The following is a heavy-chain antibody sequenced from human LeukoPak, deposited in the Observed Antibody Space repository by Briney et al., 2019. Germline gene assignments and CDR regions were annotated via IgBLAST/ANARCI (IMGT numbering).Heavy chain of an antibody. CDR2: IYHSGST. CDR3: ARVGRYYDSSGSYDY. Sequence: PSETLSLTCTVSGGSISSSSYYWGWIRQPPGKGLEWIGSIYHSGSTYYNPSLKSRVTISVDTSKNQFSLKLNSVTATDTAVYYCARVGRYYDSSGSYDYWGQGTLVTVSS. V-gene: IGHV4-39*07. CDR1: GGSISSSSYY. J-gene: IGHJ4*02. D-gene: IGHD3-22*01.